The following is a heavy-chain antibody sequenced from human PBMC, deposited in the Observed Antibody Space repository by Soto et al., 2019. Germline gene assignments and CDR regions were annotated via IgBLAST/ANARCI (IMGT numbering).Heavy chain of an antibody. D-gene: IGHD4-17*01. CDR3: ARLFRGGLRQSYYYYYYGMDV. CDR2: ISYDGSNK. J-gene: IGHJ6*02. V-gene: IGHV3-30-3*01. Sequence: GKGLEWVAVISYDGSNKYYADSVKGRFTISRDNSKNTLYLQMNSLRAEDTAVYYCARLFRGGLRQSYYYYYYGMDVWGQGTTVTVSS.